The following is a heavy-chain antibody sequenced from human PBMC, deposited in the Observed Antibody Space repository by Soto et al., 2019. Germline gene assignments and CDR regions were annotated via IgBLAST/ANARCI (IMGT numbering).Heavy chain of an antibody. CDR2: ISSNGVGT. CDR3: ARRARPDFYYMDV. V-gene: IGHV3-64*01. CDR1: GFTLSGYA. J-gene: IGHJ6*03. Sequence: EVQLAESGGGLAQPGGSLRLSCAASGFTLSGYAMDWVRQAPGKGLEYVSGISSNGVGTYYANSVRGRFIISRDNSKNTVYLQMGSLRPEDMAVYYCARRARPDFYYMDVWGKGTTVTVSS. D-gene: IGHD6-6*01.